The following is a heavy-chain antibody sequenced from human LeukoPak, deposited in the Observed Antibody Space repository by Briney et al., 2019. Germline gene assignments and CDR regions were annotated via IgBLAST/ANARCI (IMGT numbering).Heavy chain of an antibody. D-gene: IGHD2-2*02. CDR3: ARVRYPNWFDP. V-gene: IGHV1-18*01. CDR2: ISAYNGNT. J-gene: IGHJ5*02. CDR1: GYTFINYG. Sequence: ASVKVSCKASGYTFINYGISWVRQAPGQGLEWMGWISAYNGNTHYAQRLQGRVTMTTDISTSTAYMELRSLRSDDTAVYYCARVRYPNWFDPWGQGTLVTVSS.